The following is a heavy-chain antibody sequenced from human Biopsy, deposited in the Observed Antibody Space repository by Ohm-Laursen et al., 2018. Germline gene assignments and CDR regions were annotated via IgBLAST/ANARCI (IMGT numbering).Heavy chain of an antibody. J-gene: IGHJ4*02. CDR3: ARGSAAGMVVALDFDV. D-gene: IGHD2-15*01. CDR2: ISYNERT. Sequence: TLSLTCSVSGASVKTSGYFWAWIRQRPGKGLEWIGYISYNERTHYNPSLTSRLAISFDTSNNRISLQLRSVSVADTAVYFCARGSAAGMVVALDFDVWGQGTLVTVSS. CDR1: GASVKTSGYF. V-gene: IGHV4-31*03.